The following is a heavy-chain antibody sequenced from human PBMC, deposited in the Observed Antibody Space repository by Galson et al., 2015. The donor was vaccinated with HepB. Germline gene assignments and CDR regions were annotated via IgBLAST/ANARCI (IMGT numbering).Heavy chain of an antibody. CDR3: ARESYCGWELLIDS. CDR2: IYYSGNT. Sequence: TLSLTCTVSGDSISSGDYFWSWIRQPPGKGLEWIGHIYYSGNTYYNPSLMRRITISVDTSKNQFSLKLTSVTAADTAVYYCARESYCGWELLIDSWGQGTLVTVSS. D-gene: IGHD1-26*01. V-gene: IGHV4-30-4*01. CDR1: GDSISSGDYF. J-gene: IGHJ4*02.